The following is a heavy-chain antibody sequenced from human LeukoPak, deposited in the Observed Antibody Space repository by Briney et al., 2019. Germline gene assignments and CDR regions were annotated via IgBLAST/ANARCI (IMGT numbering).Heavy chain of an antibody. J-gene: IGHJ5*02. Sequence: VGSLRLSCAAAGFTFSSYAMSWVRQAAGKGLEGVSAISGSGGSTYYAASVKGRFTISRDNSKNTLYLQMNSLRAEDTAVYYCAKDRWGQQLVRNWFDPWGQGTLVTVSS. CDR1: GFTFSSYA. D-gene: IGHD6-13*01. CDR3: AKDRWGQQLVRNWFDP. CDR2: ISGSGGST. V-gene: IGHV3-23*01.